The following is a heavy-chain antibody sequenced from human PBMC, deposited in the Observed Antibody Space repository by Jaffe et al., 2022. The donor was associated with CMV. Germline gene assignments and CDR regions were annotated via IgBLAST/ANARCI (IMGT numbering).Heavy chain of an antibody. CDR1: GFTFSSYS. Sequence: EVQLVESGGGLVKPGGSLRLSCAASGFTFSSYSMTWVRQAPGKGLEWVSSISSSSTYIYFADSVKGRFTISRDNAKNSMFLQMNSLRAEDTAVYYCVRDTIEVPGRSGRDYWGQGTLVAVSS. CDR2: ISSSSTYI. D-gene: IGHD6-19*01. CDR3: VRDTIEVPGRSGRDY. J-gene: IGHJ4*02. V-gene: IGHV3-21*06.